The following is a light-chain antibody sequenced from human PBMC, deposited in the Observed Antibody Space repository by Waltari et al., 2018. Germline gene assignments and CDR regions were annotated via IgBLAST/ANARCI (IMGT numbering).Light chain of an antibody. CDR3: CAYAGSYMV. J-gene: IGLJ3*02. V-gene: IGLV2-8*01. CDR2: EVT. Sequence: QSALTQPPSASGSPGQSVTIPCTGTSSAVGAYDYVSWYQQHPDKAPKLMIYEVTKRPSGVPDRFAGSKSGNTASLTVSGLQAEDEADYYCCAYAGSYMVFGAGTKVTVL. CDR1: SSAVGAYDY.